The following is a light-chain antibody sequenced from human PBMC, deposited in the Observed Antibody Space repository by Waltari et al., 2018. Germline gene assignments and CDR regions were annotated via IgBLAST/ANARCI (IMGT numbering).Light chain of an antibody. CDR2: RNN. CDR1: SPNIGSNY. J-gene: IGLJ2*01. CDR3: AAWDDSLSAL. Sequence: QSVLTQPPSASGTPGQRVTISCSGSSPNIGSNYVYWYPQLPGTAPKRLIYRNNQRPSGVPDRFSGSKSGTSASLAISGLRSEEEADYYCAAWDDSLSALFGGGTKLTVL. V-gene: IGLV1-47*01.